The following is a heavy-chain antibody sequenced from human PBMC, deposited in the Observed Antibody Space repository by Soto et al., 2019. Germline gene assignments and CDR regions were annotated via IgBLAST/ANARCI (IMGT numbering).Heavy chain of an antibody. CDR3: ARGAFHNYYVDY. CDR1: GVTFSTYW. J-gene: IGHJ4*02. CDR2: IKGDESST. V-gene: IGHV3-74*01. D-gene: IGHD3-3*02. Sequence: HPGGSLRLSCAASGVTFSTYWMHWVRQAPGEGLVWVSRIKGDESSTSSADSVKGRFTISRDNAKNTLYLHMNSLRADDTAVYYCARGAFHNYYVDYWGQGTLVTVSS.